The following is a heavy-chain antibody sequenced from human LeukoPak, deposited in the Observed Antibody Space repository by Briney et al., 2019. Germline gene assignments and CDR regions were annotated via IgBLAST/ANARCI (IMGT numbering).Heavy chain of an antibody. D-gene: IGHD3-9*01. V-gene: IGHV4-34*01. CDR3: ARDISYYDILTGYTYYFDY. J-gene: IGHJ4*02. CDR1: GGSFSGYY. CDR2: INHSGST. Sequence: PSETLSLTCAVYGGSFSGYYWSWIRQPPGKGLEWIGEINHSGSTNYNPSLKSRVTISVDTSKNQFSLKLSSVTAADTAVYYCARDISYYDILTGYTYYFDYWGQGTLVTVSS.